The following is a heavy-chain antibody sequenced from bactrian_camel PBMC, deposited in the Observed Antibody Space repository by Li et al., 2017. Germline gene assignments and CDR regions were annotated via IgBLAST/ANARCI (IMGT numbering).Heavy chain of an antibody. D-gene: IGHD6*01. CDR3: AADSAVVPGEELLPDLNY. Sequence: VQLVESGGGPVEIGGSLTLSCTASGYTHVCTRWTLAWFRQAPGREREGVAGIYTSSSATIYADSVKGRFTISQDVAKSTVYLQMNSLKPEDTAMYYCAADSAVVPGEELLPDLNYWGQGTQVTV. V-gene: IGHV3S42*01. CDR1: GYTHVCTRWT. CDR2: IYTSSSAT. J-gene: IGHJ4*01.